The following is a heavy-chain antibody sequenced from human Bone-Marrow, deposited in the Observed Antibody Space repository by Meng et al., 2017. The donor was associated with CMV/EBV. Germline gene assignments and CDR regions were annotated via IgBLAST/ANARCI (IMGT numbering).Heavy chain of an antibody. CDR1: SNVDYS. CDR3: ARRGSVVIASGAPAFYFDL. Sequence: SNVDYSWPCIRQYPGEGLECIGYVYYSGTTYSHPSLNSRVAMSVDTSKNQFSLTLNYVTAADTAVYYCARRGSVVIASGAPAFYFDLWGQGTLVTVSS. CDR2: VYYSGTT. V-gene: IGHV4-31*02. D-gene: IGHD6-13*01. J-gene: IGHJ4*02.